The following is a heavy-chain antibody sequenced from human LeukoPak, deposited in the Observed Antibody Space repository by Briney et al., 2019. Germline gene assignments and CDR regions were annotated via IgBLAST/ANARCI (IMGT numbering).Heavy chain of an antibody. D-gene: IGHD5-18*01. CDR3: ARLPLTARRHFDY. Sequence: GGALRLSCAASGFTFSTYLMSWVRQAPGKVREWVAHIKEDGSEKYYVDSVRGRFTISRDNAKNSQYLQMNSLRAEDTAVYYCARLPLTARRHFDYWGQGTLVTVSS. CDR1: GFTFSTYL. V-gene: IGHV3-7*05. CDR2: IKEDGSEK. J-gene: IGHJ4*02.